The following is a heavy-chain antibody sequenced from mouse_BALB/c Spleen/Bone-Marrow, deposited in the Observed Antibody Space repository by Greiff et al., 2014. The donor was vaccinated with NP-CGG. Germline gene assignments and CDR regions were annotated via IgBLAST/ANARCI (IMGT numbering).Heavy chain of an antibody. V-gene: IGHV1-19*01. CDR3: AISPYGNFYAMDY. D-gene: IGHD2-1*01. CDR2: VNPYYGGT. CDR1: GYTFTDYY. J-gene: IGHJ4*01. Sequence: EVKLMESGPELVKPGASVKMSCKASGYTFTDYYMDWVKQSHGESFEWIGRVNPYYGGTSYNQKFKGKATLTVDKSSSTAYMELNSLTSEDSAVYYCAISPYGNFYAMDYWGQGTSVTVPS.